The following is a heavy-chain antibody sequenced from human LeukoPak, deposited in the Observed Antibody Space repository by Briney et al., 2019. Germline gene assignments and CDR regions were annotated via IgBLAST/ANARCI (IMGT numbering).Heavy chain of an antibody. CDR3: ARDGEAVSNSFDY. J-gene: IGHJ4*02. CDR2: INPNSGGT. D-gene: IGHD6-19*01. Sequence: INPNSGGTNYAQKFQGRVTMTRDTSISTAYMELSRLRSDDTAVYYCARDGEAVSNSFDYWGQGTLVTVSS. V-gene: IGHV1-2*02.